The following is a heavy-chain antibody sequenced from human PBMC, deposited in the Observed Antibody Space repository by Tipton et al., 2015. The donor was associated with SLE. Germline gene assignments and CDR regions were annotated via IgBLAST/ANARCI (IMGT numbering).Heavy chain of an antibody. CDR2: IYYSGST. Sequence: LRLSCTVSGGSISSHYWSWIRQPPGKGLEWIGYIYYSGSTNYNPSLKSRVTISVDTSKNQFSLKLSSVTAADTAVYYCARDPGGSTSGNYWGQGTLVTVSS. CDR3: ARDPGGSTSGNY. D-gene: IGHD2-2*01. J-gene: IGHJ4*02. V-gene: IGHV4-59*11. CDR1: GGSISSHY.